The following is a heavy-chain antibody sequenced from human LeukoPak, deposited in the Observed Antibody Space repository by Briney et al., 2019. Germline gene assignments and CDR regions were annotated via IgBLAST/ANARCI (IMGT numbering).Heavy chain of an antibody. CDR2: IKQDGSEK. CDR3: ARAYSSTWIYYFDY. CDR1: GFTFSSYW. Sequence: GGSLRLSCAASGFTFSSYWMSWVRQAPGKGLEWVANIKQDGSEKYYVDSVKGRFTISRDNAETSLYLQMNSLRAEDTAVYYCARAYSSTWIYYFDYWGQGTLVTVSS. J-gene: IGHJ4*02. D-gene: IGHD6-13*01. V-gene: IGHV3-7*01.